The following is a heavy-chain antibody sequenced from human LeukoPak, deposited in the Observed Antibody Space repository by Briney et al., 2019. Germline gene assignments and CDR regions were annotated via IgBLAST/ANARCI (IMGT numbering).Heavy chain of an antibody. J-gene: IGHJ4*02. CDR2: INSAGSDT. CDR1: GFTFSSYW. V-gene: IGHV3-74*01. Sequence: GGSLRLSCAASGFTFSSYWMHWVRQAPGKGLVWVSRINSAGSDTGYADSVKGRFTISRDNSKNTLYLQMNSLRAEDTAVYYYTRGRWSNTPGIFDYWGQGTLVTVSS. D-gene: IGHD5-24*01. CDR3: TRGRWSNTPGIFDY.